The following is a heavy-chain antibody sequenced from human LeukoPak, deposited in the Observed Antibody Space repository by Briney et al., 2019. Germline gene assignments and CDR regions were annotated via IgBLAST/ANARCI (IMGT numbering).Heavy chain of an antibody. Sequence: PGGSLRLSCAASGFTFSSYAMHWVRQAPGKGLEWVAVISYDGSNKYYADSVKGRFTISRDNSKNTLYLQMNSLRAEDTAVYYCAREFRTYFDYWGQGTLVTVSS. CDR1: GFTFSSYA. V-gene: IGHV3-30*04. D-gene: IGHD3/OR15-3a*01. CDR2: ISYDGSNK. CDR3: AREFRTYFDY. J-gene: IGHJ4*02.